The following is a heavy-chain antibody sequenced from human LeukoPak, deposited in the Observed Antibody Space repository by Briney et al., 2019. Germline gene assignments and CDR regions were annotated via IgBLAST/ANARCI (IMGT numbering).Heavy chain of an antibody. D-gene: IGHD3-9*01. CDR3: AKDAYYGLRYFDWTQPYGMDV. V-gene: IGHV3-30*18. CDR1: GFTFSSYG. J-gene: IGHJ6*02. Sequence: GGSLRLSCAASGFTFSSYGVHWVRQAPGKGLEWVAVISYDGSNKYYADSVKGRFTISRDNSKNTLYLQMNSLRAEDTAVYYCAKDAYYGLRYFDWTQPYGMDVWGQGTTVTVSS. CDR2: ISYDGSNK.